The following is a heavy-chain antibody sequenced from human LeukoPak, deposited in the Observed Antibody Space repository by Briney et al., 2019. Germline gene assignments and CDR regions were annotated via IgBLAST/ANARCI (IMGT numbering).Heavy chain of an antibody. D-gene: IGHD3-22*01. J-gene: IGHJ6*02. V-gene: IGHV1-69*13. CDR2: IIPIFGTA. CDR3: ARSLLRGVPEHYYYYGMDV. Sequence: GASVKVSCKASGYTFSTYGISWVRQAPGQGLEWMGGIIPIFGTANYAQKFQGRVTITADESTSTAYMELSSLRSEDTAVYYCARSLLRGVPEHYYYYGMDVWGQGTTVTVSS. CDR1: GYTFSTYG.